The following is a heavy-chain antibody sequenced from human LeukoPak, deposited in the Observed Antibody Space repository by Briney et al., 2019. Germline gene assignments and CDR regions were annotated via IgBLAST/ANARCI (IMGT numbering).Heavy chain of an antibody. Sequence: GGSLRLSCAAPGFTFSSYAMSWVRQAPGKGLEWVSAISGSGGSTYYADSVKGRFTISRDNSKNTLYLQMNSLRAEDTAVYYCAKDPTSGLLGYCTNGVCYLDYWGQGTLVTVSS. J-gene: IGHJ4*02. CDR3: AKDPTSGLLGYCTNGVCYLDY. CDR2: ISGSGGST. CDR1: GFTFSSYA. D-gene: IGHD2-8*01. V-gene: IGHV3-23*01.